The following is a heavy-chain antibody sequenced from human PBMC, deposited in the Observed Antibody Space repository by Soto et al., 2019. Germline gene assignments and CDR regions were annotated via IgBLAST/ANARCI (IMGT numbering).Heavy chain of an antibody. J-gene: IGHJ4*02. V-gene: IGHV1-69*02. CDR3: ARGYSSSWLDY. CDR2: IIPILGIA. Sequence: QVQLVQSGAEVKKPGSSVKVSCKASGGTFSSYTISWVRQAPGQGLEWMGRIIPILGIANYAQKFQGRVTXTAXKSTSTAYMELSSLRSEDTAVYYCARGYSSSWLDYWGQGTLVTVSS. D-gene: IGHD6-13*01. CDR1: GGTFSSYT.